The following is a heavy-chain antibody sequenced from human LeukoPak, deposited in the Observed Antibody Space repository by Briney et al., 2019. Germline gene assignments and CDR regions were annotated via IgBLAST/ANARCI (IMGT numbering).Heavy chain of an antibody. CDR2: IYYSGST. J-gene: IGHJ3*02. CDR1: GGSISSYY. CDR3: ARDPRYCSGGSCYSTDDAFDI. V-gene: IGHV4-59*01. Sequence: SETLSLTCTVSGGSISSYYWSWIRQPPGKGLEWIGYIYYSGSTNHNPSLKSRVTISVDTSKNQFSLKLSSLTAADTAVYYCARDPRYCSGGSCYSTDDAFDIWGQGTMVTVSS. D-gene: IGHD2-15*01.